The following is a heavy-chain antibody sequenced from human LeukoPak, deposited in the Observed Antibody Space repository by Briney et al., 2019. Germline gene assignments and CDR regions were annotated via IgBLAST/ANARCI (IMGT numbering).Heavy chain of an antibody. CDR1: GYTVTELS. D-gene: IGHD3-3*01. J-gene: IGHJ5*02. Sequence: ASVKVSCRVSGYTVTELSMHWVRQAPGKGLECMGGFDPEDGETIYAQKFQGRVTMTEYTSTDTAYMELNSLTSEDTAVYYCASGLEWADWFDPWGQGTLVTVSS. CDR3: ASGLEWADWFDP. CDR2: FDPEDGET. V-gene: IGHV1-24*01.